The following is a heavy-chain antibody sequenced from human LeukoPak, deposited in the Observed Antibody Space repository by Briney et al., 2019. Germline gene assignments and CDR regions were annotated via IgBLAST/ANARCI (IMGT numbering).Heavy chain of an antibody. J-gene: IGHJ4*02. CDR2: IYYSGST. Sequence: SETLSLTCTVSGGSISSSSYYWGWIRQPPGKGLEWIGTIYYSGSTYYNPSLKSRVTISVDTSKNQLSLKLSSVTAADTAVYYCAASELEMATISYWGQGTLVTVSS. CDR3: AASELEMATISY. V-gene: IGHV4-39*01. D-gene: IGHD5-24*01. CDR1: GGSISSSSYY.